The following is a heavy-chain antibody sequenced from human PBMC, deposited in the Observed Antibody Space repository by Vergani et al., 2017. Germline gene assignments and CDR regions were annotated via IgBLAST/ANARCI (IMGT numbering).Heavy chain of an antibody. CDR1: GYTFTSYD. V-gene: IGHV1-8*01. D-gene: IGHD5-12*01. CDR3: ARDPMVATLGAFDI. J-gene: IGHJ3*02. Sequence: QVQLVQSGAEVKKPGASVKVSCKASGYTFTSYDINWVRQATGQGLEWMGWMNPNSGNTGYAQKFQGRVTMTTDTSTSTAYMELRSLRADETAVYYCARDPMVATLGAFDIWGQGTMVTVSS. CDR2: MNPNSGNT.